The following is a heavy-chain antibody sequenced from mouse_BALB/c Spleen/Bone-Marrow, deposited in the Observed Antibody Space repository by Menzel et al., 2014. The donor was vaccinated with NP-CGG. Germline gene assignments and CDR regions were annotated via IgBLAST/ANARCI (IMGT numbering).Heavy chain of an antibody. CDR2: ISSGGSYT. Sequence: EVQGVESGGGLVKPGGSLKLSCAASGFTFSSYAMSWVRQTPEKRLEWVATISSGGSYTYSPDSVKGRFTISRDNAKNTMYLQMSSLRSEDTAMYYCARVITWYFDVWGAGTTVIVSS. J-gene: IGHJ1*01. CDR3: ARVITWYFDV. D-gene: IGHD2-4*01. V-gene: IGHV5-9-3*01. CDR1: GFTFSSYA.